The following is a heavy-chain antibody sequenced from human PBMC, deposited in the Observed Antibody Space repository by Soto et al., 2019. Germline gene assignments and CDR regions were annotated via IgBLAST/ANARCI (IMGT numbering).Heavy chain of an antibody. Sequence: EVQVVESGGGLVKPGGSLRLPCEVSGFPVISNYMTWVRQAPGKGLEWVSVFYTGGSTYYADSVKGRFTISRDNSKNTVYLQMNNLRAEDTAVYYCARTRTTVTTYFDDWGQGTLVTVSS. V-gene: IGHV3-66*01. J-gene: IGHJ4*02. CDR1: GFPVISNY. D-gene: IGHD4-4*01. CDR2: FYTGGST. CDR3: ARTRTTVTTYFDD.